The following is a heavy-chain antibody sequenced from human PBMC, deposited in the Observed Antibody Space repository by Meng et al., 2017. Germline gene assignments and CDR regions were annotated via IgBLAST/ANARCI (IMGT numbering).Heavy chain of an antibody. D-gene: IGHD1-26*01. CDR2: ISGSGGST. J-gene: IGHJ3*02. CDR3: AKDHVGAIPISAFDI. CDR1: GFTFSSYA. Sequence: ETLSLTCAASGFTFSSYAMSWVRQAPGKGLEWVSAISGSGGSTYYADSVKGRFTISRDNSKNTLYLQMNSLRAEDTAVYYCAKDHVGAIPISAFDIWGQGTMVTVSS. V-gene: IGHV3-23*01.